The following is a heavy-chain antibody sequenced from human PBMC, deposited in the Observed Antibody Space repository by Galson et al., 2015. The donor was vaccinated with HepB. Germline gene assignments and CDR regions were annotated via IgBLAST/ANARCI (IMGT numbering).Heavy chain of an antibody. V-gene: IGHV3-30-3*01. CDR2: ISYDGSNK. J-gene: IGHJ1*01. CDR3: ARDVYVDGYNDAGYFQH. Sequence: SLRLSCAASGFTFSSYAMHWVRQAPGKGLEWVAVISYDGSNKYYADSVKGRFTISRDNSKNTLYLQMNSLRAEDTAVYYCARDVYVDGYNDAGYFQHWGQGTLVTVSS. CDR1: GFTFSSYA. D-gene: IGHD5-24*01.